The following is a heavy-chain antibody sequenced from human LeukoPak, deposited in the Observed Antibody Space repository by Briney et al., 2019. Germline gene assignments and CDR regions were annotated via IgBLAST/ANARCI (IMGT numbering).Heavy chain of an antibody. Sequence: GESLKISCKGSGYSFTSYWIGWVRQMPGKGLEWMGIIYPGDSDTRYSPSFQGQVTISADKSISTAYLQWSSLKASDTAMYYCARPDPMGITIFGPTRYWGQGTLVTVSS. CDR3: ARPDPMGITIFGPTRY. V-gene: IGHV5-51*01. CDR1: GYSFTSYW. J-gene: IGHJ4*02. CDR2: IYPGDSDT. D-gene: IGHD3-3*01.